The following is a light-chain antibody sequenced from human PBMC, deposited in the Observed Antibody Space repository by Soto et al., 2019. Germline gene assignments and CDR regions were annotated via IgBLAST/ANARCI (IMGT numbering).Light chain of an antibody. CDR3: QQRRSSLT. Sequence: IALTQSPATLSLSPGERATLSCRASQSVSTYLAWYQQKSGQAPRLLIYDVSKRATGIPPRFSGSGAGTDFTLTISSLEPEDSATYYCQQRRSSLTFGGGTKVDIK. CDR2: DVS. V-gene: IGKV3-11*01. J-gene: IGKJ4*01. CDR1: QSVSTY.